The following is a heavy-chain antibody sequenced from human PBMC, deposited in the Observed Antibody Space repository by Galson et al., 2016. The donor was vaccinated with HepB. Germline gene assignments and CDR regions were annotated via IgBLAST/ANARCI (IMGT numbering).Heavy chain of an antibody. V-gene: IGHV3-23*01. CDR2: ISGSGGDT. Sequence: SLRLSCAASGFTFSNYAMTWVRQAPGKGLDWVSTISGSGGDTYYADSVKGRFTISRDNSMNTLYLQMDSLRAEDTAIYYCAKDGRLQIGADPWGQGTLVTVSS. D-gene: IGHD3-10*01. CDR3: AKDGRLQIGADP. CDR1: GFTFSNYA. J-gene: IGHJ5*02.